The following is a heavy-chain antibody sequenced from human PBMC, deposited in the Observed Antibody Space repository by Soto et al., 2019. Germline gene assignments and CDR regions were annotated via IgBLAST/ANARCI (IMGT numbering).Heavy chain of an antibody. CDR1: GFTFSSYG. V-gene: IGHV3-30*18. D-gene: IGHD3-9*01. CDR2: ISYDGSNK. CDR3: AKNRVDWLFYTHLDY. J-gene: IGHJ4*02. Sequence: QVQLVESGGGVVQPGRSLRLSCAASGFTFSSYGMHWVRQAPGKGLEWVAIISYDGSNKYYVDSVKGRFTISRDNSKNTLYLQMNSLRAEDTAVYNCAKNRVDWLFYTHLDYWGQGTLVTVSS.